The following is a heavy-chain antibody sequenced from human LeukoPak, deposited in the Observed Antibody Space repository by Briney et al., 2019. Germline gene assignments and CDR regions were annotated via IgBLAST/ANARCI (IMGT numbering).Heavy chain of an antibody. Sequence: PSETVSLTCTGSGGSISSYYWSWIRQPPGKGLEWIGYIYYSGSNNYNPSLKSRVTISVDTSKNQFSLKLSSVTAADTAVDYCARIYWSGGSCYPLWFDPWGQGNLVTVSS. CDR2: IYYSGSN. V-gene: IGHV4-59*08. CDR1: GGSISSYY. D-gene: IGHD2-15*01. CDR3: ARIYWSGGSCYPLWFDP. J-gene: IGHJ5*02.